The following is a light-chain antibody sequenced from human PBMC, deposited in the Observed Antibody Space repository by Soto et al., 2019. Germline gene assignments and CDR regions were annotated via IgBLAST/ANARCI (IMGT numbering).Light chain of an antibody. CDR3: QQRSSWPLT. CDR2: DAS. CDR1: QSVSTF. Sequence: VLKLSPGAVSLSPGERATLSCRASQSVSTFLAWYQQKPGQAPRLLIYDASKRVTGIPARFSGSGSGTDLTLTISSLEPEDFAVYYCQQRSSWPLTFGGGTKVDIK. V-gene: IGKV3-11*01. J-gene: IGKJ4*01.